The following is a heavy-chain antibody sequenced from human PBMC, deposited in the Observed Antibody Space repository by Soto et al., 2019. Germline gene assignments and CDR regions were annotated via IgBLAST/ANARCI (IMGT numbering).Heavy chain of an antibody. CDR2: INHTGNT. D-gene: IGHD4-17*01. V-gene: IGHV4-34*01. CDR3: ARVTRGDYLLTFSLRGMDV. Sequence: QVQLQQWGAGLLKPSETLSLTCAVYGGSFSNYYWSWIRQPPGKGLEWIGEINHTGNTNYNPSLKRRVTTPVDTSKKQFSLQLTSVTAADTAVYYCARVTRGDYLLTFSLRGMDVWGQGTPVTVSS. CDR1: GGSFSNYY. J-gene: IGHJ6*02.